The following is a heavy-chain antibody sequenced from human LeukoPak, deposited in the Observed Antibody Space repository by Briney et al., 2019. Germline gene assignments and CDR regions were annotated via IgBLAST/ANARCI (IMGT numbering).Heavy chain of an antibody. D-gene: IGHD2-15*01. V-gene: IGHV1-69*04. CDR3: ARDGSGGSRPAGD. J-gene: IGHJ4*02. CDR1: GYPFIGNY. CDR2: IIPILGIA. Sequence: ASVKVSCKASGYPFIGNYIHWVRQAPGQGLEWMGRIIPILGIANYAQKFQGRVTITADKSTSTAYMELSSLRSEDTAVYYCARDGSGGSRPAGDWGQGTLVTVSS.